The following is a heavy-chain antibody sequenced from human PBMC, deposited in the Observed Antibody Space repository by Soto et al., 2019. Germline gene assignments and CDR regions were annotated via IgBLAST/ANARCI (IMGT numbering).Heavy chain of an antibody. CDR3: ARHVYYDVLKKNY. J-gene: IGHJ4*02. Sequence: PGESLKISFKGSGYNFANYWIGWLRQMPGKGLEWMGIIYPGNSDTRYSPSFQGQVTISADTSISTAYLEWSSLKASDTAIYYCARHVYYDVLKKNYWGQGTLVTVSS. CDR1: GYNFANYW. D-gene: IGHD3-9*01. V-gene: IGHV5-51*01. CDR2: IYPGNSDT.